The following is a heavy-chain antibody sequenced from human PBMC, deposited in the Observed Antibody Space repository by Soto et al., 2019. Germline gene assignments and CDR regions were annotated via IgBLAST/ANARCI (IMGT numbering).Heavy chain of an antibody. J-gene: IGHJ6*02. Sequence: QLQLQESGPRLVKPSETLSLTCSVSGGSISSSSYSWGWIRQPPGKGLEWIGTIYYSGSTHYNPSLDGRVAISAATPNNQLSLRLSSVTAADTAVYYCGRQPGHCGSTTCFGYYSVDVWGQGTTVTVS. CDR2: IYYSGST. D-gene: IGHD2-2*01. V-gene: IGHV4-39*01. CDR1: GGSISSSSYS. CDR3: GRQPGHCGSTTCFGYYSVDV.